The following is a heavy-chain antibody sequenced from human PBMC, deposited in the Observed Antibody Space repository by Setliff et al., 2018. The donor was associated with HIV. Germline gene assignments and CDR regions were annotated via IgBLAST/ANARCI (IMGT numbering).Heavy chain of an antibody. Sequence: PWGSLRLSCAASGFTFSSYAMHWVRQAPGKGLEWVAVISYDGSNKYYADSVKGRFTISRDNSKNTLYLQMNSLRAEDTAVYYCAREGYYDSRYYFDYWGQGTLVTVSS. CDR2: ISYDGSNK. CDR3: AREGYYDSRYYFDY. D-gene: IGHD3-22*01. CDR1: GFTFSSYA. J-gene: IGHJ4*02. V-gene: IGHV3-30*04.